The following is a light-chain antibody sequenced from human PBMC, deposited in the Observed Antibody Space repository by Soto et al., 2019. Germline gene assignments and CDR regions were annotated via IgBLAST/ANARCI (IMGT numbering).Light chain of an antibody. Sequence: EIVLTQSPGTLSLSPGERVTLSCRASQSLTTNYLAWYRQKPGQAPRLLIYGASNRATGVPDRFSGSGSGTDFTLTITRLEPEDFAVYYCQHYGRSPLMYTFGQGTKLGVK. V-gene: IGKV3-20*01. CDR3: QHYGRSPLMYT. CDR2: GAS. CDR1: QSLTTNY. J-gene: IGKJ2*01.